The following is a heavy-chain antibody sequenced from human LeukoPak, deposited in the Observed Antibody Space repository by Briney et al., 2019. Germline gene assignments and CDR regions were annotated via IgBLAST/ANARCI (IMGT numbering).Heavy chain of an antibody. J-gene: IGHJ6*02. V-gene: IGHV3-48*02. CDR1: GFTFSSYS. CDR2: ISSSSSTI. Sequence: GGSLRLSCAASGFTFSSYSMNWVRQAPGKGLEWVSYISSSSSTIYYADSVKGRFTISRDNAKNLLYLQMNSLRDEDTAVYYCARGPYCSSTSCPPPLYGMDVWGQGTTVTVSS. D-gene: IGHD2-2*01. CDR3: ARGPYCSSTSCPPPLYGMDV.